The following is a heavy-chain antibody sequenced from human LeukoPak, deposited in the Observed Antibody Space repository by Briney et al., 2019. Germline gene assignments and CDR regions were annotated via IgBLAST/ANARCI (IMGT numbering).Heavy chain of an antibody. Sequence: SETLFLTCSVSGGSITSSSYYWVWIRQTPGKGLEWIGSVYYSGSTHYNPSLRSRITISVDRSKNQFSLKVTSVTAADSAMYYCARNASDIAVPGASIFDYWGQGILVTVSS. V-gene: IGHV4-39*01. D-gene: IGHD6-19*01. CDR3: ARNASDIAVPGASIFDY. CDR1: GGSITSSSYY. J-gene: IGHJ4*02. CDR2: VYYSGST.